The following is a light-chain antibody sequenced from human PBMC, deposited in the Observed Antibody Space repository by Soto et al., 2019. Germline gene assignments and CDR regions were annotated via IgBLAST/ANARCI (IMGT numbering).Light chain of an antibody. CDR3: QQYRS. CDR2: EAS. CDR1: QSVSSSS. V-gene: IGKV3D-20*02. J-gene: IGKJ1*01. Sequence: RQSPTNLYLSKGEIASLSCRASQSVSSSSLAWYQQNPGRAPRPLIYEASSRATGIPDRFSGSGSGTDFTLTISRLEPEDFAVYYCQQYRSFGQGTEVDI.